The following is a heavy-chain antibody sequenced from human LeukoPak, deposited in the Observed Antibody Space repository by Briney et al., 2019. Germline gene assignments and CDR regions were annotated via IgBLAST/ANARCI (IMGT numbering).Heavy chain of an antibody. V-gene: IGHV3-30*04. CDR2: ISYDGSNK. J-gene: IGHJ5*02. Sequence: GGSLRLSCAASGFTFSSYAMHWVRQAPGKGLEWVAVISYDGSNKYYADSVKGRFTISRDNSKNTLYLQMNSLRAEDTAVYYCARDRTYYDFWSGYQTQGWFGPWGQGTLVTVSS. D-gene: IGHD3-3*01. CDR3: ARDRTYYDFWSGYQTQGWFGP. CDR1: GFTFSSYA.